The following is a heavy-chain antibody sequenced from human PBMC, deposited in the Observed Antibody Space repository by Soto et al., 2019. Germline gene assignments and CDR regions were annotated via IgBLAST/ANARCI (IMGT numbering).Heavy chain of an antibody. CDR2: INPSGGST. CDR3: ARESRVLYDFWSGYPPATGMDV. V-gene: IGHV1-46*01. J-gene: IGHJ6*02. Sequence: ASVKVSCKASGYTFTSYYMHWVRQAPGQGLEWMGIINPSGGSTSYAQKFQGRVTMTRDTSTSTVYMELSSLRSEDAAVYYCARESRVLYDFWSGYPPATGMDVWGQGTTVTVSS. CDR1: GYTFTSYY. D-gene: IGHD3-3*01.